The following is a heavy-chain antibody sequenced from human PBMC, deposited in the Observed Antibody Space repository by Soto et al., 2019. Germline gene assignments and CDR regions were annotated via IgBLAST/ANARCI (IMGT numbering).Heavy chain of an antibody. CDR2: IIPIFGTA. D-gene: IGHD3-22*01. CDR3: AREGPYYYDSSGYPPALDY. Sequence: SVKVSCKASGGTFSSDSFSWVRQAPGQGLEWMGGIIPIFGTANYAQKFQGRVTITADESTSTAYMELSSLRSEDTAVYYCAREGPYYYDSSGYPPALDYWGQGTLVTVSS. CDR1: GGTFSSDS. V-gene: IGHV1-69*13. J-gene: IGHJ4*02.